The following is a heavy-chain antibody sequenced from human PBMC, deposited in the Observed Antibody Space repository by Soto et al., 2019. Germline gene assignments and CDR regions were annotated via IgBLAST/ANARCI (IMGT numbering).Heavy chain of an antibody. CDR1: GGSISSYY. CDR3: AREYTPMAYNWFDP. J-gene: IGHJ5*02. CDR2: IYYNGST. D-gene: IGHD5-18*01. V-gene: IGHV4-59*01. Sequence: SEPLSLTCTVSGGSISSYYWSWIRQPPGKGLEWIGYIYYNGSTNYNPSLKSRVTISVDTSKNQFSLKLRSVTAADTAVYYCAREYTPMAYNWFDPWGQGTLVTVSS.